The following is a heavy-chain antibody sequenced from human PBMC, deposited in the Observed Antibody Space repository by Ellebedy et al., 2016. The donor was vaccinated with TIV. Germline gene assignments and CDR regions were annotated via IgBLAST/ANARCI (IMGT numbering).Heavy chain of an antibody. D-gene: IGHD5-12*01. V-gene: IGHV3-21*04. J-gene: IGHJ4*02. CDR1: GFTFNTYN. CDR3: ARDPNSPGDTGYGDY. CDR2: ITTSSTYK. Sequence: GESLKISCAASGFTFNTYNMNWVRQAPGKGLEWVSSITTSSTYKYYADSVKGRFTISRDNAQNSLFLQMHSLRAEDTAVYYCARDPNSPGDTGYGDYWGQGVVVTVST.